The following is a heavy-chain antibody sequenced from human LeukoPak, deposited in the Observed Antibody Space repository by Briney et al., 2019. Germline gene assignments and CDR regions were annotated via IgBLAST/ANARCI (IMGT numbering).Heavy chain of an antibody. V-gene: IGHV3-74*01. D-gene: IGHD3-10*01. Sequence: GSLRLSCAASGFTFSSYWMHWVRQAPGKGLVWVSRINSDGSSTSYADSVKGRFTISRDNAKNTLYLQMNSLRAEDTAVYYCASRAWFGELYIDYWGQGTLVTVSS. CDR3: ASRAWFGELYIDY. CDR2: INSDGSST. J-gene: IGHJ4*02. CDR1: GFTFSSYW.